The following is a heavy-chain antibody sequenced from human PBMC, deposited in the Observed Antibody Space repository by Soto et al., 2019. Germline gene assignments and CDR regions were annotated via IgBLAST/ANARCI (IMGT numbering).Heavy chain of an antibody. CDR1: GYTFTIYG. J-gene: IGHJ6*02. CDR3: ARALGYSGYAGMDV. CDR2: ISPDNGNT. Sequence: ASVKVSYKASGYTFTIYGINWVRQAPGQGLEWMGWISPDNGNTNYAQKLQGRVTMTTDTSTSTAYMELRSLRSDDTAVYYCARALGYSGYAGMDVWGQGTTVTVSS. D-gene: IGHD5-12*01. V-gene: IGHV1-18*01.